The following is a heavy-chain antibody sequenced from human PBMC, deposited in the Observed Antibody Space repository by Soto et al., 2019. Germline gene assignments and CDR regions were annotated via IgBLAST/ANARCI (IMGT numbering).Heavy chain of an antibody. V-gene: IGHV4-34*01. Sequence: QVQLQQWGAGLLKPSETLSLTCAVYGGSFSGYYWSWIRQPPGKGLEWIGEINHSGSTNYNPSLKSRATLSIDTSRNQFSLKLTSVTAADTAVYYCARGRHSTDLKYYYYYAMDVWGQGTTVTVSS. D-gene: IGHD6-13*01. CDR2: INHSGST. J-gene: IGHJ6*02. CDR3: ARGRHSTDLKYYYYYAMDV. CDR1: GGSFSGYY.